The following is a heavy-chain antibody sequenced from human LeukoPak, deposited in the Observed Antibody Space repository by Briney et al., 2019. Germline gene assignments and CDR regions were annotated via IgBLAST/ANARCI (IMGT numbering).Heavy chain of an antibody. D-gene: IGHD2-15*01. J-gene: IGHJ4*02. CDR1: GGSFSGYY. Sequence: SETLSLTCAVYGGSFSGYYWSWIRQPPGKGLEGSGEINHSGSTNYSPSLKSRVTISVDTSKNQFSLKLSAVTAADTAVYYCARGPFSPIVVVVAAAFDYWGQGTLVTVSS. V-gene: IGHV4-34*01. CDR3: ARGPFSPIVVVVAAAFDY. CDR2: INHSGST.